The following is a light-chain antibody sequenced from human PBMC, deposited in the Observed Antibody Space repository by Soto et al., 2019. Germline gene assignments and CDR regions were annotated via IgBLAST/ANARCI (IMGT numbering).Light chain of an antibody. J-gene: IGKJ2*01. CDR2: GAS. V-gene: IGKV3-20*01. CDR3: QQCGSSPPQHT. Sequence: EIVLTQSPGTLSLSPGERATLSCRASQSVSSSYLAWYQQKPGQAPRLLIYGASSRATGIPDRFSGSGSGTDFTLTISRLEPEDFAVYYCQQCGSSPPQHTFGQGTKLEIK. CDR1: QSVSSSY.